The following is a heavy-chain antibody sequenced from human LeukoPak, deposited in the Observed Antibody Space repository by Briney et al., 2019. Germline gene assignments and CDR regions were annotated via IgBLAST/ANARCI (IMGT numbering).Heavy chain of an antibody. CDR1: GFTFSSYT. J-gene: IGHJ4*02. V-gene: IGHV3-21*04. CDR3: AGEDRAVAASFDY. D-gene: IGHD6-19*01. CDR2: TIGSGGDL. Sequence: GGSLRLSCAASGFTFSSYTMSWVRQSSGKGLEWVSTIGSGGDLHYADSVKGRFTISRDSAKNSLYLQMNSLRAEDTAVYYCAGEDRAVAASFDYWGQGSLVTVSS.